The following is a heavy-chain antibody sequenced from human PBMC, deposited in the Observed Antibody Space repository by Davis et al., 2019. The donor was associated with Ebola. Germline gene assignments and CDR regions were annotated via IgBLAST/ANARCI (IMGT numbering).Heavy chain of an antibody. CDR2: IYQSGIT. J-gene: IGHJ5*02. CDR1: GGSVSGGGYS. CDR3: ARAVGTLFNWFDP. Sequence: SETLSLTCAVSGGSVSGGGYSWSWIRQPPGKGLEWIGYIYQSGITHYNPSLKSRVTISLDNSKNHVSLRLTSVTAADTAVYYCARAVGTLFNWFDPWGQGTLVTVSS. D-gene: IGHD1-1*01. V-gene: IGHV4-30-2*01.